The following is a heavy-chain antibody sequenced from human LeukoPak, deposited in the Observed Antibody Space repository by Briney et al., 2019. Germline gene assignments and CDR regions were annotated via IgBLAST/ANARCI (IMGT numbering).Heavy chain of an antibody. Sequence: GGSLRLSCGASGFTFGTYWMHWVRQAPGKGLVWVSGINSDGGTTTYADSVKGRFTISRDNAKNSLYLQMNGLRAEDTALYYCAKDRGYEQEYYFDYWGQGTLVTVSS. CDR2: INSDGGTT. D-gene: IGHD6-13*01. J-gene: IGHJ4*02. CDR3: AKDRGYEQEYYFDY. V-gene: IGHV3-74*01. CDR1: GFTFGTYW.